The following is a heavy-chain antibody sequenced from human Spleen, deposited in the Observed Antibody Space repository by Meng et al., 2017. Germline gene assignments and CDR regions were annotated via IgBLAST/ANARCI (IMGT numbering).Heavy chain of an antibody. J-gene: IGHJ6*02. V-gene: IGHV4-34*01. CDR2: INHSGSA. D-gene: IGHD3-10*01. CDR1: GGSFSGYY. CDR3: ARGVWFGEFLYYYYGMDV. Sequence: SETLSLTCAVYGGSFSGYYWSWIRQPPGKGLEWIGEINHSGSANYNPSLKSRVTISVDTSKNQFSLKLSSVTAADTAVYYCARGVWFGEFLYYYYGMDVWGQGTTVTVSS.